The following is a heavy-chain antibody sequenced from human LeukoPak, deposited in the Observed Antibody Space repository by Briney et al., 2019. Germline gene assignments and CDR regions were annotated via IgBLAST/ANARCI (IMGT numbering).Heavy chain of an antibody. CDR1: GGSISSGSYY. CDR3: ARAKFGYYYDSGSYYYHYMDV. Sequence: PSQTLSLTCTVSGGSISSGSYYWSWIRQPAGRGLEWIGRIYTSGSTNYSPSLKTRVTISVDRSKNQFSLKLSSVTAADTAVYYCARAKFGYYYDSGSYYYHYMDVWGKGTTVTISS. D-gene: IGHD3-10*01. V-gene: IGHV4-61*02. CDR2: IYTSGST. J-gene: IGHJ6*03.